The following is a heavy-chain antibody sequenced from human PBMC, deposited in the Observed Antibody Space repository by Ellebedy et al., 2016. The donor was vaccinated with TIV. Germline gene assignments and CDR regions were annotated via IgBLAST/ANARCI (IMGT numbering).Heavy chain of an antibody. CDR3: ARDMAWGNERVNDALDI. V-gene: IGHV3-7*01. CDR2: MRQDGGDK. Sequence: GESLKISCVGSGFSFRSYWMSWVRQAPGKGLEWVANMRQDGGDKYYVDSVKGRFTISRDNAKNSLFLQMSSLTAEDTAVYYCARDMAWGNERVNDALDIWGQGTMVTVSA. CDR1: GFSFRSYW. J-gene: IGHJ3*02. D-gene: IGHD7-27*01.